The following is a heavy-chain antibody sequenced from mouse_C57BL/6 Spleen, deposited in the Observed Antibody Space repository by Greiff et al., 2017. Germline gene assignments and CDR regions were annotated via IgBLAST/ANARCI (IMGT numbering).Heavy chain of an antibody. J-gene: IGHJ4*01. CDR3: ARHVTTVVALYYAMDY. CDR1: GYSITSGYY. CDR2: ISYDGSN. D-gene: IGHD1-1*01. Sequence: EVQLQESGPGLVKPSQSLSLTCSVTGYSITSGYYWNWIRQFPGNKLEWMGYISYDGSNNYNPSLKNRISITRDTSKNQFFLKLNSVTTEDTATXYCARHVTTVVALYYAMDYWGQGTSVTVSS. V-gene: IGHV3-6*01.